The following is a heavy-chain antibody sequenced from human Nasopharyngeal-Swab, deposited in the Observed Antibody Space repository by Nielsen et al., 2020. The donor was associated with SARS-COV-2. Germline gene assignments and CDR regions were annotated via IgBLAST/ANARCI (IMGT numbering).Heavy chain of an antibody. CDR3: ARRLLYDLGFYYYMDV. CDR1: GGSFSGYY. Sequence: SETLSLTCAVYGGSFSGYYWTWIHQSPEKGLEWIGEINHGGGPAYNPSLQSRATILVDMSKNQFSLSLNSVTAADTAVYYCARRLLYDLGFYYYMDVWGKGTTVTVS. CDR2: INHGGGP. V-gene: IGHV4-34*01. J-gene: IGHJ6*03. D-gene: IGHD2-15*01.